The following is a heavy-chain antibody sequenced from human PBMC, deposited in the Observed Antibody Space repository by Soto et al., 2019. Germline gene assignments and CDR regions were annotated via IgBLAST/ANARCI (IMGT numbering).Heavy chain of an antibody. Sequence: SETLSLTCTVSGGSISSGDYYWSWVRQPPGKGLEWIGYIYYSGSTYYNPSLKSRVTISVDTSKNQFSLKLSSVTAADTAVYYCARDQGGAAHFDYWGQGTLVTVSS. CDR3: ARDQGGAAHFDY. CDR1: GGSISSGDYY. D-gene: IGHD6-13*01. CDR2: IYYSGST. V-gene: IGHV4-30-4*01. J-gene: IGHJ4*02.